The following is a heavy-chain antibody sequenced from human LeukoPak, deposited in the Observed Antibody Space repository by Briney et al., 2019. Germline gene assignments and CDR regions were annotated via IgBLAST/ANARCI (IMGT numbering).Heavy chain of an antibody. J-gene: IGHJ4*02. CDR2: IIPIFGTA. CDR1: GGTLSSYA. V-gene: IGHV1-69*13. D-gene: IGHD5-12*01. Sequence: SVKVSCKASGGTLSSYAISWVRQAPGQGLEWMGRIIPIFGTANYAQKFQGRVTITPDESTSTAYMELSSLRSEDTAVYYCARDYSSYTGYYFDYWGQGTLVTVSS. CDR3: ARDYSSYTGYYFDY.